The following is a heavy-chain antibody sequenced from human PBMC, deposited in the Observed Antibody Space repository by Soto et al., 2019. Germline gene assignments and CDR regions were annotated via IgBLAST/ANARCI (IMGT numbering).Heavy chain of an antibody. CDR3: ARLSNRPSLVVAAY. CDR2: IYYSGST. D-gene: IGHD2-15*01. Sequence: QLQLQESGPGLVKPSETLSLTCTVSGGSISSSSYYWGWIRQPPGKGLEWIGSIYYSGSTYYNPSLKTRVTISVDTSKNQFSLKLSSVTAADTALYYCARLSNRPSLVVAAYLGQGTLVTVSS. CDR1: GGSISSSSYY. J-gene: IGHJ4*02. V-gene: IGHV4-39*01.